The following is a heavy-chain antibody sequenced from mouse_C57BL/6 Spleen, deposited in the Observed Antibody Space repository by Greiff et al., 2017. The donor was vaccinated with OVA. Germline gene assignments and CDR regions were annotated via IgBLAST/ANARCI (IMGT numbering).Heavy chain of an antibody. J-gene: IGHJ4*01. CDR3: ARSGRYYYAMDY. CDR2: INPNNGGT. Sequence: EVKLQESGPELVKPGASVKMSCKASGYTFTDYNMHWVKQSHGKSLEWIGYINPNNGGTSYNQKFKGKATLTVNKSSSTAYMELRSLTSEDSAVYYCARSGRYYYAMDYWGQGTSVTVSS. V-gene: IGHV1-22*01. CDR1: GYTFTDYN. D-gene: IGHD3-1*01.